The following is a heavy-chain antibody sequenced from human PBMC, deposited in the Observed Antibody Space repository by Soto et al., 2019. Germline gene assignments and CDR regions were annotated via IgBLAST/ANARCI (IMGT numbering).Heavy chain of an antibody. D-gene: IGHD3-10*01. CDR1: GFTFSSYG. CDR3: AKDSLPIWFGATNFDY. V-gene: IGHV3-30*18. J-gene: IGHJ4*02. Sequence: GGSLRLSCAASGFTFSSYGMHWVRQAPGKGLEWVAVISYDGSNKYYADSVKDRFTISRANSKNTLYLQMNSLRAEDTAVYYCAKDSLPIWFGATNFDYWGQGTLVTVSS. CDR2: ISYDGSNK.